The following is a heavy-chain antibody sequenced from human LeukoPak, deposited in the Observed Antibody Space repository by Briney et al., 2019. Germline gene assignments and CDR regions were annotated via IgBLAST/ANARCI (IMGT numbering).Heavy chain of an antibody. CDR3: ARSPLRGSWYLDY. Sequence: SLKVSCKASGGTFSSYAISWVRQAPGQGLEWMGRIIPIFGTANYAQKYQGRVTITTDESTSTAYMELRSRRSEDTAVYDWARSPLRGSWYLDYWGQGTLVTVSS. CDR1: GGTFSSYA. CDR2: IIPIFGTA. J-gene: IGHJ4*02. V-gene: IGHV1-69*05. D-gene: IGHD6-13*01.